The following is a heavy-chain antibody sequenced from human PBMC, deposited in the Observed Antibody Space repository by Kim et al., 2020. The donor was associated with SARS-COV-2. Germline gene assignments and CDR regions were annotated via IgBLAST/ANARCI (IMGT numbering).Heavy chain of an antibody. J-gene: IGHJ4*02. CDR3: ARDPIRDDGHAYDY. Sequence: GGSLRLSCAASGFTFNSYFMGWMRQAPGKGLEWVSCINPTFSDIYYADSVKGRFTISRDNARRSLYLQMDGLRAEDTALYYCARDPIRDDGHAYDYWGQGTLVTVSS. CDR1: GFTFNSYF. V-gene: IGHV3-11*01. CDR2: INPTFSDI. D-gene: IGHD2-21*02.